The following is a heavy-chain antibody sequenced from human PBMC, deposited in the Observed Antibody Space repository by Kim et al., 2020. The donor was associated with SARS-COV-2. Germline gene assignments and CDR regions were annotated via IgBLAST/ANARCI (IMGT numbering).Heavy chain of an antibody. CDR3: AKRYCSGGRCYYPFDY. V-gene: IGHV3-23*01. J-gene: IGHJ4*02. CDR2: ISGSGGST. Sequence: GGSLRLSCAASGFTFSSYAMSWVRQAPGKGLEWVSAISGSGGSTYYADSVKGRFTTSRDNSKNTLYLQMNSLRAEDTAVYYCAKRYCSGGRCYYPFDYWGQGTLVTVSP. CDR1: GFTFSSYA. D-gene: IGHD2-15*01.